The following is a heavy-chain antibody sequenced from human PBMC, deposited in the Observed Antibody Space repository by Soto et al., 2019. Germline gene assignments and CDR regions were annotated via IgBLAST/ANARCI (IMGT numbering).Heavy chain of an antibody. CDR1: RDTFSSSG. D-gene: IGHD4-17*01. CDR3: ARSDYRSGPIFD. CDR2: FIPIFGTA. V-gene: IGHV1-69*01. Sequence: QVQLEQSGAEMKKPGSSVKVSCKASRDTFSSSGFSWVRRAPGQGLEWMGGFIPIFGTANYAPKFQGRVSNKADESTGFVYMDLSRLPSDDPAVYYSARSDYRSGPIFDWGQGTLVSVSS. J-gene: IGHJ4*02.